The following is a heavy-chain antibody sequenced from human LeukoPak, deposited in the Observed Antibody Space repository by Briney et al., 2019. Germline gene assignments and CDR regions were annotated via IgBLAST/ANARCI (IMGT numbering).Heavy chain of an antibody. CDR1: GFLFNGYS. CDR3: ATSVTRRRLDWFIDL. CDR2: ISSSSTHI. D-gene: IGHD4-17*01. Sequence: GGSLTLSCAASGFLFNGYSMHWVRQAPGKGLEWVSSISSSSTHIWYADSVKGRFTISRDNAKNSLSLQMNSLRAEDTAVYYCATSVTRRRLDWFIDLWGRGTLVTVTS. J-gene: IGHJ2*01. V-gene: IGHV3-21*01.